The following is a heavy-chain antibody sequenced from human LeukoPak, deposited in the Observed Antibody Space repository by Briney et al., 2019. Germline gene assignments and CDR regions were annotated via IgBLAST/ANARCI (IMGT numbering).Heavy chain of an antibody. CDR3: ARDPVYYDSSGYYL. J-gene: IGHJ4*02. CDR2: IYHSGST. Sequence: PSGTLSLTCAVSGGSISSSNWWSWVRQPPGKGLEWIGEIYHSGSTNYNPSLKSRVTISVDKSKNQFSLKLSSVTAADTAVYYCARDPVYYDSSGYYLWGQGTLVTVSS. V-gene: IGHV4-4*02. D-gene: IGHD3-22*01. CDR1: GGSISSSNW.